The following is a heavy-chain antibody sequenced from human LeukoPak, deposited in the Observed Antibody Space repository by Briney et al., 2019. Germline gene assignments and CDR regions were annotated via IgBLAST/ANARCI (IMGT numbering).Heavy chain of an antibody. CDR1: GGSISSGGYS. D-gene: IGHD1-7*01. Sequence: TSETLSLTCAVSGGSISSGGYSWSWIRQPPGKGLEWIGYIYYSGSTNYNPSLKSRVTISVDTSKNQFSLKLSSVTAADTAVYYCARDGELDAFDIWGQGTMVTVSS. J-gene: IGHJ3*02. V-gene: IGHV4-61*08. CDR3: ARDGELDAFDI. CDR2: IYYSGST.